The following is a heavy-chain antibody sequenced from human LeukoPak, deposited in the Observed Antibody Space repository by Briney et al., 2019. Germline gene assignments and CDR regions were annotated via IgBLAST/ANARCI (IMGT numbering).Heavy chain of an antibody. CDR2: ISGSGGST. CDR1: GFTFSSYA. D-gene: IGHD3-10*01. V-gene: IGHV3-23*01. J-gene: IGHJ4*02. Sequence: GGSLRLSCAASGFTFSSYAMSWVRQAPGKGLGWVSAISGSGGSTYYADSVKGRFTISRDNSKNTLYLQMNSLRAEDTAVYYCAKAVAYYGSGSSDYWGQGTLVTVSS. CDR3: AKAVAYYGSGSSDY.